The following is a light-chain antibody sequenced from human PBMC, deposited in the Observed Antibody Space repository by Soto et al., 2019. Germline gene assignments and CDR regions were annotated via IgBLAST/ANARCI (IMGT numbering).Light chain of an antibody. CDR1: QSVSSN. CDR3: QQYNKWPLT. Sequence: EIVMTQSPATLSVSPGERATLSCRASQSVSSNLAWYQQKPGQAPRLLIYHASTRATCIPARFSGSGSGTEFTLTISSLQSEDFAVYYCQQYNKWPLTFGGGTKVEIK. CDR2: HAS. V-gene: IGKV3-15*01. J-gene: IGKJ4*01.